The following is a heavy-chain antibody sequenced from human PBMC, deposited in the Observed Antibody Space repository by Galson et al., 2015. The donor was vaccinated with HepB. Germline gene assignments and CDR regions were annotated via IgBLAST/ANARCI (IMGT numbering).Heavy chain of an antibody. V-gene: IGHV6-1*01. CDR3: ARLDPGGGSWLLNYFDY. Sequence: CAISGDSVSSKSAIWNWIRQSPSRGLEWLGRTYYRSKWYFHYADSVRGRITINPDTSKNQFSLQLNSVTPEDTAMYYCARLDPGGGSWLLNYFDYWGQGTLVTVSP. CDR1: GDSVSSKSAI. D-gene: IGHD6-13*01. J-gene: IGHJ4*02. CDR2: TYYRSKWYF.